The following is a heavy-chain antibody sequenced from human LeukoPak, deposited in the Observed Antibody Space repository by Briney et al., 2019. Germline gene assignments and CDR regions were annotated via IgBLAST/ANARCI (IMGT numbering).Heavy chain of an antibody. CDR1: GGSISSGGYY. D-gene: IGHD3-10*01. CDR2: IYYSGST. Sequence: SQTLSLTCTVSGGSISSGGYYWSWIRQHPGKGLEWIGYIYYSGSTYYNPSLKSRVTISVDTSKNQFSLKLSSVTAADTAVYYCARVRGPLLWFGELGDYYYYGMDVWGQGTTVTVSS. V-gene: IGHV4-31*03. CDR3: ARVRGPLLWFGELGDYYYYGMDV. J-gene: IGHJ6*02.